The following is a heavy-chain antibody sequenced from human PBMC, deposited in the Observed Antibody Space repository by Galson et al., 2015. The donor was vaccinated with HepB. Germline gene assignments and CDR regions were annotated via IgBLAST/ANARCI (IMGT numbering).Heavy chain of an antibody. D-gene: IGHD3-10*01. CDR3: ARGWFWENLDY. Sequence: SVKVSCKASGGTFSSYAISWVRQAPGQGLEWMGWIIPIFGTANYAQKFQGRVTITADKSTSTAYMELSSLRSEDTAVYYCARGWFWENLDYWGQGTLVTVSS. V-gene: IGHV1-69*06. CDR2: IIPIFGTA. CDR1: GGTFSSYA. J-gene: IGHJ4*02.